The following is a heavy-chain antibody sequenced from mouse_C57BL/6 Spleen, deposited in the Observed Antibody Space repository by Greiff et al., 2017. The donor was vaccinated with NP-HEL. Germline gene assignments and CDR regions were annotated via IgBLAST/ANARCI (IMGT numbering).Heavy chain of an antibody. J-gene: IGHJ4*01. CDR1: GFTFSDAW. V-gene: IGHV6-6*01. CDR3: TRHSLYYAMDY. Sequence: EVKVVESGGGLVQPGGSMKLSCAASGFTFSDAWMDWVRQSPEKGLEWVAEIRNKANNHATYYAESVKGRFTISRDDSKSSVYLQMNSLRAEDTGIYYCTRHSLYYAMDYWGQGTSVTVSS. CDR2: IRNKANNHAT. D-gene: IGHD3-1*01.